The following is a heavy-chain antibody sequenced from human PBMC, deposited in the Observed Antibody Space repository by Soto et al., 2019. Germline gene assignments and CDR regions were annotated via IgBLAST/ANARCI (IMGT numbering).Heavy chain of an antibody. J-gene: IGHJ4*02. D-gene: IGHD6-19*01. CDR2: SSASGRSR. CDR1: GIEFSNYA. Sequence: PVGSLRLSCVASGIEFSNYAMSWVRQAPGKGLEWVSISSASGRSRYHADSVKGRFTISRDNSKNTLYLHMTNLRAEDTAVYYCAKDGNWLDVYFDVWGQGTPVTVSS. V-gene: IGHV3-23*01. CDR3: AKDGNWLDVYFDV.